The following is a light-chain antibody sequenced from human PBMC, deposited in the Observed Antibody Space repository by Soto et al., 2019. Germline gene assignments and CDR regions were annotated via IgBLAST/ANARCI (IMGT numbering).Light chain of an antibody. CDR2: DAS. Sequence: DIQMTQSPSTLSASVGDRVTITCRAGQSISGWLAWYQQKPGKAPKVLIYDASSLESGVPSRFSGSGSGTEFILTISSLQPDDFATYYCQQYNSYPWTCGQGTKVEIK. CDR3: QQYNSYPWT. J-gene: IGKJ1*01. CDR1: QSISGW. V-gene: IGKV1-5*01.